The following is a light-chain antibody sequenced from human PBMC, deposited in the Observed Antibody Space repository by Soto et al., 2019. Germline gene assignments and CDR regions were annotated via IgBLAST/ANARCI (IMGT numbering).Light chain of an antibody. Sequence: GDRVTIACRASPNISSWLAWYQQKPGKAPKILIYKASTLESGVPARFSGSGSGTEFSLTISSLQPDDFATYYCQQYHLHSNFGPGTKVDL. J-gene: IGKJ3*01. CDR1: PNISSW. V-gene: IGKV1-5*03. CDR2: KAS. CDR3: QQYHLHSN.